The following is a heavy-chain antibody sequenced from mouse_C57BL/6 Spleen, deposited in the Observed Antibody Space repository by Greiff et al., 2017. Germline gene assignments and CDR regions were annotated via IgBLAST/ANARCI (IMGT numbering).Heavy chain of an antibody. J-gene: IGHJ1*03. CDR2: INYDGSST. V-gene: IGHV5-16*01. Sequence: EVQLVESEGGLVQPGSSMKLSCTASGFTFSAYYMAWVRQVPEKGLEWVANINYDGSSTYYLDYLKSRFTISRDNAKNILYLHMGSLKSEDTATYYCARDYYRYFDVWGTGTTVTVSS. CDR1: GFTFSAYY. CDR3: ARDYYRYFDV.